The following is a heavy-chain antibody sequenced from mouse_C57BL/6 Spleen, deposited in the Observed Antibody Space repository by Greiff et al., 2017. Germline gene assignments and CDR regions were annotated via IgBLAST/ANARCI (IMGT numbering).Heavy chain of an antibody. CDR1: GYSITSGYY. J-gene: IGHJ2*01. Sequence: EVELVASGPGLVKPSQSLSLTCSVTGYSITSGYYWNWIRQFPGNKLEWMGYISYDGSNNYNPSLKNRISITRDTSKNQFFLKLNSVTTEDTATYYCARGHGYDGRPFDYWGQGTTLTVSS. CDR3: ARGHGYDGRPFDY. D-gene: IGHD2-2*01. CDR2: ISYDGSN. V-gene: IGHV3-6*01.